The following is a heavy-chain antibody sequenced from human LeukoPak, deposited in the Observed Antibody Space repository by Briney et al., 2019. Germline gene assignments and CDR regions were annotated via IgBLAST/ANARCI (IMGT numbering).Heavy chain of an antibody. CDR1: GFTFSSYG. V-gene: IGHV3-33*01. Sequence: GGSLRLSCAASGFTFSSYGMHWVRQAPGKGLEWVAVIWYDGSNKYYADSVKGRFTISRDNSKNTLYLQMNSLRAEDTAVYYCAREYSSSWYAFDYWGQGTLVTVSS. CDR2: IWYDGSNK. CDR3: AREYSSSWYAFDY. J-gene: IGHJ4*02. D-gene: IGHD6-13*01.